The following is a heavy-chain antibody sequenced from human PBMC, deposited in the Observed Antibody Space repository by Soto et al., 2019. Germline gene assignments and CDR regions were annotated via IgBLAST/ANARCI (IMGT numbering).Heavy chain of an antibody. CDR2: IRSKAYGGTT. CDR1: GFTFGDYA. CDR3: TRVGVGNYGDYLDYFDY. J-gene: IGHJ4*02. D-gene: IGHD4-17*01. Sequence: GGSLRLSCTASGFTFGDYAMSWVRQAPGKGLEWVGFIRSKAYGGTTEYAASVKGRFTISRDDSKSIAYLQMNSLKTEDTAVYYCTRVGVGNYGDYLDYFDYWGQGTLVTVSS. V-gene: IGHV3-49*04.